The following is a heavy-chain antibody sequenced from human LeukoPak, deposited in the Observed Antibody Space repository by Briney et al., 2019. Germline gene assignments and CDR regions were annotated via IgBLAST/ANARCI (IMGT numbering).Heavy chain of an antibody. Sequence: PSETLSLTCTVSGGSITSGDHYWSWIRRPAGKALEWIGRIYTTGSTDYNPSLKSRVTISIDTSKNQFSLKLNSLTATDTAIYFCARDQKGRNWHKGGFDPWGQGTLVTVSS. CDR3: ARDQKGRNWHKGGFDP. J-gene: IGHJ5*02. V-gene: IGHV4-61*02. D-gene: IGHD1/OR15-1a*01. CDR2: IYTTGST. CDR1: GGSITSGDHY.